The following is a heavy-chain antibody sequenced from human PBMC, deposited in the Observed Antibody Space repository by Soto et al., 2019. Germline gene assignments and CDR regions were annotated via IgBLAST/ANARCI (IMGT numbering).Heavy chain of an antibody. V-gene: IGHV3-23*01. CDR2: ISDSGATT. D-gene: IGHD6-19*01. Sequence: GSLRLSCAASGFPFGENAMSWVRQAPGKGLEWVSGISDSGATTYYADSVRGRFIISRDNSKNTLYLQMKSLRAEDSASYYCAKEDTSSGSLDYWGQGALVTVSS. J-gene: IGHJ4*02. CDR3: AKEDTSSGSLDY. CDR1: GFPFGENA.